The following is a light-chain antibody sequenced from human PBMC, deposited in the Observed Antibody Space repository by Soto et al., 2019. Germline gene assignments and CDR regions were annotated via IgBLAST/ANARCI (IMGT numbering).Light chain of an antibody. CDR3: QQYYSTPRGT. V-gene: IGKV4-1*01. Sequence: DIVMTQSPDSLAVSLGERATINCKSSQSVLYSSNNKNYLAWYQQKPGQPPKLLIYWASTRESGVPDRFSGSGSGTDFTLTISSLQAEDVAVYYCQQYYSTPRGTFGQGTK. CDR2: WAS. CDR1: QSVLYSSNNKNY. J-gene: IGKJ1*01.